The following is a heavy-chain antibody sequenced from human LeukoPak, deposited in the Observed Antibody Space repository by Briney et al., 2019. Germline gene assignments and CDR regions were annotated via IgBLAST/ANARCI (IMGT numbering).Heavy chain of an antibody. D-gene: IGHD2-8*01. CDR1: GFSFSSYG. J-gene: IGHJ6*03. V-gene: IGHV3-30*02. CDR2: IRYDGSNK. CDR3: AKDRCSNGVGCYYYYMDV. Sequence: GGSLRLSCTASGFSFSSYGMHWVRQAPGKGLEWVAFIRYDGSNKYYADSVKGRFSISRDNSKNILNLQMNSLRADDTAVYYCAKDRCSNGVGCYYYYMDVWGKGTTVTIYS.